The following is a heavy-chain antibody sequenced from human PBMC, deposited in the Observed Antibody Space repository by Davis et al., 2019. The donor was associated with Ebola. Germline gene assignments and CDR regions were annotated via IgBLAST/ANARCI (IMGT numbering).Heavy chain of an antibody. CDR1: GDSINPYY. J-gene: IGHJ6*04. V-gene: IGHV4-59*12. Sequence: SETLSLTCTVSGDSINPYYWGWIRQPPGKGLEWIGEIYHSGSTNYNPSLKSRVTISVDKSKNQFSLKLSSVTAADTAVYYCARGYCSSTSCYDYYYGMDVWGKGTTVTVSS. CDR3: ARGYCSSTSCYDYYYGMDV. CDR2: IYHSGST. D-gene: IGHD2-2*01.